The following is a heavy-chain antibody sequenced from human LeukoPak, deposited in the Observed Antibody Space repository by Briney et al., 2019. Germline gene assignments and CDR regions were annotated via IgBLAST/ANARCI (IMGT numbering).Heavy chain of an antibody. CDR2: IYPGDSDT. D-gene: IGHD6-13*01. V-gene: IGHV5-51*01. J-gene: IGHJ5*02. Sequence: GESLKISCKGFGYTFTSYWVGWVRQMPGKGLEWMGIIYPGDSDTRYSPSFQGQVTISADKSISTAYLQWSSLKASDTAMYYCARRGIAAADLGETYNWFDPWGQGTLVTVSS. CDR3: ARRGIAAADLGETYNWFDP. CDR1: GYTFTSYW.